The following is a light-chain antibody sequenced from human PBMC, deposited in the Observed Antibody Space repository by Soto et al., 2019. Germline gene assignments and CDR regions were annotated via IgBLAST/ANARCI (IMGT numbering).Light chain of an antibody. Sequence: QSALTQPASVSGSPGQSITIFCSGTSSDVGAYKFVSWYRHHPGKAPQVMIYEVSNRPSGVSNRFSGSKSGNTASLTISGLXPEDEGDYYCSSYTSTSTPGVFGGGTKVTVL. J-gene: IGLJ3*02. CDR1: SSDVGAYKF. CDR2: EVS. V-gene: IGLV2-14*01. CDR3: SSYTSTSTPGV.